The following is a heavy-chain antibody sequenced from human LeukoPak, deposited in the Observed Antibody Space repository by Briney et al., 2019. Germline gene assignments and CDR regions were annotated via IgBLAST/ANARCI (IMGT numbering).Heavy chain of an antibody. CDR1: GGSIDTYY. CDR3: AREDASGDFGPIDAFDM. D-gene: IGHD2-21*01. V-gene: IGHV4-59*12. J-gene: IGHJ3*02. CDR2: VFHTGST. Sequence: SETLSLTCTVSGGSIDTYYWNWIRQPPGKGLEWIGYVFHTGSTNYNPSLKSRVTISVDTSKSLFSLKLSSVAAADTAVYYCAREDASGDFGPIDAFDMWGQGTGVTVSS.